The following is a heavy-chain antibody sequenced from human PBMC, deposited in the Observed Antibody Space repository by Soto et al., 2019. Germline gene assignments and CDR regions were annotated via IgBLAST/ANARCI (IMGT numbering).Heavy chain of an antibody. CDR3: ARDPPPPDY. CDR2: ISAYNGNT. J-gene: IGHJ4*02. CDR1: GYTFASYA. Sequence: QVQLVQSGAEVKKPGASVKVSCKASGYTFASYAISWMRQAPGQGLEWMGWISAYNGNTNYAQKLQGTVTMTTDTSTRTAYRELRSLRPDDTAVYYCARDPPPPDYWGQGTLVTVSS. V-gene: IGHV1-18*01.